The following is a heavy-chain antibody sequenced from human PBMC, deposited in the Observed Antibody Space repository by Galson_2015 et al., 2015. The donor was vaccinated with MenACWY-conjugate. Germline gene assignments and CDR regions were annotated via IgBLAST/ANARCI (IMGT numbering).Heavy chain of an antibody. Sequence: SLRLSCAASAFTFSSFEMNWVRQAPGKGLEWVSYISSSGTTIYYSDPVKGRFTISRDNAKNSLYLQMNSLRAGDTAVYYCARLAVPGLNWGQGTLVTVSS. CDR2: ISSSGTTI. D-gene: IGHD6-19*01. J-gene: IGHJ4*02. CDR3: ARLAVPGLN. CDR1: AFTFSSFE. V-gene: IGHV3-48*03.